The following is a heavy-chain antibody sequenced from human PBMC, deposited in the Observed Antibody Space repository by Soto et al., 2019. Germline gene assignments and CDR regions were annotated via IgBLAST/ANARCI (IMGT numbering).Heavy chain of an antibody. CDR2: IYWDEDK. V-gene: IGHV2-5*02. CDR3: AGWNCESGLEV. D-gene: IGHD1-7*01. Sequence: QITLKESGPTLVRPTQTLTLTCSFSGFSLNTNGMGVGWIRQPPGKALEWLAFIYWDEDKRYSPSLKARLTVTPDTSNTEVVLTLSLLPTLHTGTYYCAGWNCESGLEVWCQGTTISVSS. CDR1: GFSLNTNGMG. J-gene: IGHJ6*02.